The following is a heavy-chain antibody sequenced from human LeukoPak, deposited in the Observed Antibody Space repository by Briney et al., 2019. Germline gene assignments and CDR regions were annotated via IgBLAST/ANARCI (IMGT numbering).Heavy chain of an antibody. CDR2: ISYDGSNK. V-gene: IGHV3-30*18. CDR3: AKATFEGGNNWFDP. D-gene: IGHD3-16*01. Sequence: GGSLRLSCAASGFTFSSYAMSWVRQAPGKGLEWVAVISYDGSNKYYADSVKGRFTISRDNSKNTLYLQMNSLRAEDTAVYYCAKATFEGGNNWFDPWGQGTLVTVSS. J-gene: IGHJ5*02. CDR1: GFTFSSYA.